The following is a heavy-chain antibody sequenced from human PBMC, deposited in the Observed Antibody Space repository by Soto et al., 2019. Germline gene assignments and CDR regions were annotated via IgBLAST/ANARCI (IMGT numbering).Heavy chain of an antibody. D-gene: IGHD2-15*01. CDR3: ARDPPLIRRTQALHCSYYHGMAV. CDR2: IIPIFGTA. Sequence: ASVKVSCKASGGTFSSYAISWVRQAPGQGLEWMGGIIPIFGTANYAQKFQGRVTITADESTSTAYMELSSLRSEDTAVYYCARDPPLIRRTQALHCSYYHGMAVWGQGTTVTVSS. J-gene: IGHJ6*02. CDR1: GGTFSSYA. V-gene: IGHV1-69*13.